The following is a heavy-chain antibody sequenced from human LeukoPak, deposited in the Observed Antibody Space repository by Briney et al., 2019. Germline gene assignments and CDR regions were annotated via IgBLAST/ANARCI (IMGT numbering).Heavy chain of an antibody. J-gene: IGHJ4*02. V-gene: IGHV3-30*18. D-gene: IGHD2-2*01. CDR2: ISYDGSNK. CDR1: GFIFSDYG. CDR3: AKDSDRCSGTSCYLDY. Sequence: GRSLRLSCAASGFIFSDYGMHWVRQAPGKGLDWVAVISYDGSNKYYADSVKGRFTISRDNSKNTLYLQMNSLRAEDTAVYYCAKDSDRCSGTSCYLDYWGQGTLVTDSS.